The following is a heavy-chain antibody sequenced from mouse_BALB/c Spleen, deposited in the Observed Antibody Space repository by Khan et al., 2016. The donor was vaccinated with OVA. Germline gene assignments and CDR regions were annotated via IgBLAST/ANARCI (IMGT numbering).Heavy chain of an antibody. J-gene: IGHJ3*01. CDR2: INPSNGGT. CDR3: TRGGYGSPFDY. Sequence: VQLQQSGAELVKPGASVKLSCKASGYTFTSYYMYWVKQRPGQGLEWIGEINPSNGGTNVNEKFKSKATLTVDKSSSTAYMEVSSLTSEDSAVYYCTRGGYGSPFDYWGQGTLVTVSA. D-gene: IGHD1-1*01. V-gene: IGHV1S81*02. CDR1: GYTFTSYY.